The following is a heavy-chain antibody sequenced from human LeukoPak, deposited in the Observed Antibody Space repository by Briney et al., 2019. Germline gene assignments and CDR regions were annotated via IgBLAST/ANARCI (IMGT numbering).Heavy chain of an antibody. D-gene: IGHD3-10*01. CDR2: IIPIFGTA. Sequence: SVKVSCKASGGTFSSYAISWVRQAPGQGLEWMGGIIPIFGTANYAQKFQGRVTITTDESTSTAYMELSSLRSEDTAVYYCARGRVRGVRGYFDYWGQGTLVTVSS. J-gene: IGHJ4*02. CDR1: GGTFSSYA. V-gene: IGHV1-69*05. CDR3: ARGRVRGVRGYFDY.